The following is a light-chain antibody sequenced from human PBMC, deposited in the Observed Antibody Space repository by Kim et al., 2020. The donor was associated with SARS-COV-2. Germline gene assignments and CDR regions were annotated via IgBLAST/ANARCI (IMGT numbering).Light chain of an antibody. V-gene: IGLV3-19*01. Sequence: SSELTQDPAVSVALGQTVRITCQGDSLRSYYASWXQQKPGQAPVLVIYGKNNRPSGIPDRFSGSSSGNTASLTITGAQAEDEADYYCNSRDSSGNPYVVF. J-gene: IGLJ2*01. CDR2: GKN. CDR3: NSRDSSGNPYVV. CDR1: SLRSYY.